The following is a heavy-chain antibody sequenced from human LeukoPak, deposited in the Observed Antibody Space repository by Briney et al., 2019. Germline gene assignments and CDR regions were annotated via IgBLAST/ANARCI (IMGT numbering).Heavy chain of an antibody. CDR3: AKDHSYDSSGNLDY. Sequence: GGSLRLSCAASGFTFSSYAMSWVRQAPGKGLEWVSAISGSGGSTYYADSVKGRFTTSRDNSKNTLYLQMNSLRAEDTAVYYCAKDHSYDSSGNLDYWGQGTLVTVSS. CDR1: GFTFSSYA. CDR2: ISGSGGST. J-gene: IGHJ4*02. D-gene: IGHD3-22*01. V-gene: IGHV3-23*01.